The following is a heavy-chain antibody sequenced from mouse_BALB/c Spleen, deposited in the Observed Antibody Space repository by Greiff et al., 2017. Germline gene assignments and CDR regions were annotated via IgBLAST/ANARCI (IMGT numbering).Heavy chain of an antibody. CDR3: TRGPIYYGNAMDY. Sequence: VQLKESGTVLARPGASVKMSCKASGYTFTSYWMHWVKQRPGQGLEWIGAIYPGNSDTSYNQKFKGKAKLTAVTSTSTAYMELSSLTNGDSAVYYCTRGPIYYGNAMDYWGQGTSVTVSS. CDR1: GYTFTSYW. V-gene: IGHV1-5*01. CDR2: IYPGNSDT. D-gene: IGHD2-1*01. J-gene: IGHJ4*01.